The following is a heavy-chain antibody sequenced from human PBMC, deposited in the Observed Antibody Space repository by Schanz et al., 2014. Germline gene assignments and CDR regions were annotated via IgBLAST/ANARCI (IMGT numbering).Heavy chain of an antibody. Sequence: QVQLVESGGGVVQPGRSLRLSCAASGFTFSNFAMHWVRQAPGKGLEWVAVISYDGSNKYYADSVKGRFTISRDNSKNTLYLQMNSLRAEDTAVYYCAKERIAAALTFDYWGQGTLVTVSS. V-gene: IGHV3-30*04. J-gene: IGHJ4*02. D-gene: IGHD6-13*01. CDR3: AKERIAAALTFDY. CDR2: ISYDGSNK. CDR1: GFTFSNFA.